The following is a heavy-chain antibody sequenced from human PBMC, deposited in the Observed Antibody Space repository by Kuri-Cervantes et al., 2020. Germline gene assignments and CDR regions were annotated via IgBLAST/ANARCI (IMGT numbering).Heavy chain of an antibody. CDR3: AKYDRKLVPAASFDY. CDR2: IYSGGST. D-gene: IGHD2-2*01. J-gene: IGHJ4*02. CDR1: GFTVSSNY. V-gene: IGHV3-53*01. Sequence: GESLKISCAASGFTVSSNYMSWVRQAPGKGLEWVSVIYSGGSTYYADFVKGRFTISRDNSKNTLYLQMNSLRAEDTAVYYCAKYDRKLVPAASFDYWGQGTLVTVSS.